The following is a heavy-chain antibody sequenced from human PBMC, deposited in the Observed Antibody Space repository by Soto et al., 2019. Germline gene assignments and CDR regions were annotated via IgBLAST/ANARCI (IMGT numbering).Heavy chain of an antibody. CDR3: ARTIMYSAPHYFDY. J-gene: IGHJ4*02. Sequence: EVQLVESGGGLVQPGGSLRLSCAASGFSFSDHYMEWVRQAPGKGLEWVGRIRNKANSYTTQYAAAVRGRFNLSRDDSKNSLFLQMNSLKTEDTAIYYCARTIMYSAPHYFDYSGQGTLVTVSS. CDR1: GFSFSDHY. D-gene: IGHD1-26*01. V-gene: IGHV3-72*01. CDR2: IRNKANSYTT.